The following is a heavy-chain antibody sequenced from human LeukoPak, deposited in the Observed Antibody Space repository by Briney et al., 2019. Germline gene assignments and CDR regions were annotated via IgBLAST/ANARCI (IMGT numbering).Heavy chain of an antibody. CDR3: ARDRYYYDSSGYPLHAFDI. CDR2: IYYSGST. J-gene: IGHJ3*02. D-gene: IGHD3-22*01. CDR1: GGSISSYY. V-gene: IGHV4-59*01. Sequence: SETLSLTCTVSGGSISSYYWSWLRQPPGKGLEWIGYIYYSGSTNYNPSLKSRVTISVDTSKNQFSLKLSSVTAADTAVYYCARDRYYYDSSGYPLHAFDIWGQGTMVTVSS.